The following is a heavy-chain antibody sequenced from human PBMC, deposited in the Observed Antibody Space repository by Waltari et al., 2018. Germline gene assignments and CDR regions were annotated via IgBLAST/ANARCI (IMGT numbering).Heavy chain of an antibody. V-gene: IGHV4-4*07. D-gene: IGHD3-16*02. CDR2: IYTSGST. CDR1: GGSISSYY. CDR3: AREMGFYVWGSYPPNAFDI. J-gene: IGHJ3*02. Sequence: QVQLQESGPGLVKPSETLSLTCTVSGGSISSYYWSWIRQPAGKGLEWIGRIYTSGSTNYNPSLKSRVTMSVDTSKNQCSLKLSSVTAADTAVYYCAREMGFYVWGSYPPNAFDIWGQGTMVTVSS.